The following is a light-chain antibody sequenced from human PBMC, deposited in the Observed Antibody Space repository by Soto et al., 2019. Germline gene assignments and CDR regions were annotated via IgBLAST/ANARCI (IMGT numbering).Light chain of an antibody. CDR3: SSYTSSYTYV. Sequence: QSVLTQPASVSGSPGQSVTISCAGTSSDVGGYNFVSWYLQHPGKAPQLMIYDVSSRPSGVSNRFSGSKSGNTASLTISGLQAEDEADYYCSSYTSSYTYVFGTGTKLTVL. CDR1: SSDVGGYNF. CDR2: DVS. J-gene: IGLJ1*01. V-gene: IGLV2-14*03.